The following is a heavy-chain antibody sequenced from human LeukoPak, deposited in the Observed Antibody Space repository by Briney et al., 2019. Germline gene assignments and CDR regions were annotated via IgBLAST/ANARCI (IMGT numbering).Heavy chain of an antibody. CDR2: ISSSSSYI. Sequence: GGSLRLSCAASGFTFSSYSMNWVRQAPGKGLEWVSSISSSSSYIYYADSVKGRFTISRDNAKNSLYLQMNSLRAEDTAVYYCARVLQDSNLAHTPFGWFGWFDPWGQGTLVTVSS. CDR3: ARVLQDSNLAHTPFGWFGWFDP. D-gene: IGHD4-11*01. J-gene: IGHJ5*02. V-gene: IGHV3-21*01. CDR1: GFTFSSYS.